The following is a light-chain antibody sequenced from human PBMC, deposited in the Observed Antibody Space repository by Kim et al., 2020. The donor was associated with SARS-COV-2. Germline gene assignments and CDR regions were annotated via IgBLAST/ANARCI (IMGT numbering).Light chain of an antibody. J-gene: IGKJ4*01. CDR1: QGIRTS. Sequence: DIQMTQSPSSLSASVGDRVTITCRASQGIRTSLTWYQQKPEKAPKSLIHGASNLQNGVPSRFSGSGSGTDFTLTISSLQTEDFATYYCKQYEAYPFTIGGGSKVDIK. CDR3: KQYEAYPFT. V-gene: IGKV1D-16*01. CDR2: GAS.